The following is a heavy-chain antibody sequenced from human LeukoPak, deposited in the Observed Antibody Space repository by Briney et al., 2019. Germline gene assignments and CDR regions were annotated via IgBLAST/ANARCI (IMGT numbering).Heavy chain of an antibody. D-gene: IGHD5-24*01. CDR1: GFTFSSYT. J-gene: IGHJ4*02. V-gene: IGHV3-21*01. Sequence: GGSLRLSCAASGFTFSSYTMNWVRQAPGKGLEWVSSISSGSSYIYYADSMKGRFTISRDNAKNSLYLQINSLRAEDTAVYYCAKDDAYLQYDDWGQGTLVTVSS. CDR3: AKDDAYLQYDD. CDR2: ISSGSSYI.